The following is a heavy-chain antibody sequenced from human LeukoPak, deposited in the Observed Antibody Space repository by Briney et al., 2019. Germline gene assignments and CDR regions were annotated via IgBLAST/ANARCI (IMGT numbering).Heavy chain of an antibody. CDR2: ISSSGSTT. CDR3: ARGYCSGGSCYFDY. J-gene: IGHJ4*02. Sequence: GGSLRLSCAASGFTFSNYEMNWVRQAPGKGLEWVSYISSSGSTTYFADSVKGRFTISRDNAKNSLYLQMNSLRAEDTAVYYCARGYCSGGSCYFDYWGQGTLVTVSS. D-gene: IGHD2-15*01. V-gene: IGHV3-48*03. CDR1: GFTFSNYE.